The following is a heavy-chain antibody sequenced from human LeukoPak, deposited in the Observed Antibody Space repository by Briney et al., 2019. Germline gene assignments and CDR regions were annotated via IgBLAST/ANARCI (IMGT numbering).Heavy chain of an antibody. D-gene: IGHD2-15*01. CDR2: ISAYNGNT. V-gene: IGHV1-18*01. J-gene: IGHJ3*02. CDR1: GYTFTSYG. Sequence: VASVKVSCKASGYTFTSYGIGWVRQAPRQALEWMGWISAYNGNTNYAQKLQGRVTMTTDTSTSTAYMELRSLRSDDTAVYYCARDGSGDAFDIWGQGTMVTVSS. CDR3: ARDGSGDAFDI.